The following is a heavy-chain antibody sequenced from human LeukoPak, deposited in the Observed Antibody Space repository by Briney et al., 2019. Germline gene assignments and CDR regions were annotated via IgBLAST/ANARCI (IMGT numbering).Heavy chain of an antibody. CDR1: GYTFTSYV. J-gene: IGHJ4*02. CDR3: ARDAVVVVAARGADY. Sequence: ASVKVSCKASGYTFTSYVISWVRQAPGQGLEWMGWISAYNGNTSYAQKLQGRVTMTTDTSTSTAYMELRSLRSDDTAVYYCARDAVVVVAARGADYWGQGTLVTVSS. CDR2: ISAYNGNT. V-gene: IGHV1-18*01. D-gene: IGHD2-15*01.